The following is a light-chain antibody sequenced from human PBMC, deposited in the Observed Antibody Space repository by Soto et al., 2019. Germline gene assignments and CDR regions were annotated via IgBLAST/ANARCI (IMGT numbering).Light chain of an antibody. Sequence: EIVLTQPPDTLSLSPGAIATLSFRASRSVRSSLAWYQQKPGQAPRLLIYDASNRADGSADRFSGSGYGTDFTLNISSLEPGDFAVYYCQQHSNWLPELTCGPGTKVHIK. CDR1: RSVRSS. J-gene: IGKJ3*01. V-gene: IGKV3-11*01. CDR3: QQHSNWLPELT. CDR2: DAS.